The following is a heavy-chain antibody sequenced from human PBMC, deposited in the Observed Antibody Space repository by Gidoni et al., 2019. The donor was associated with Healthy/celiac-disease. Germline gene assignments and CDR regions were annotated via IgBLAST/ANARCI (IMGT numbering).Heavy chain of an antibody. D-gene: IGHD4-17*01. CDR1: GFTFSSYA. CDR2: ISYDGSNK. Sequence: QVQLVESGGGVVQPGRSLRLSCAASGFTFSSYAMHWVRQAPGKGLEWVAVISYDGSNKYYADSVKGRFTISRDNSKNTLYLQMNSLRAEDTAVYYCARIATVTTEYYYYYMDVWGKGTTVTVSS. V-gene: IGHV3-30-3*01. CDR3: ARIATVTTEYYYYYMDV. J-gene: IGHJ6*03.